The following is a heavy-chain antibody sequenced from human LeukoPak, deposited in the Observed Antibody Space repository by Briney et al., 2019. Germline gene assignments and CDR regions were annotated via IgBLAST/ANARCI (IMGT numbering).Heavy chain of an antibody. Sequence: SETLSLTCTVSGGSISSYYWSWIRQPPGKGLEWIGFIYYSGSTNYNPSLKSRVTISVDTSENRLSLKLSSVTAADTAVYYCARDGDSRSWTGRWFDPWGQGTLVTVSS. D-gene: IGHD6-13*01. V-gene: IGHV4-59*01. J-gene: IGHJ5*02. CDR3: ARDGDSRSWTGRWFDP. CDR1: GGSISSYY. CDR2: IYYSGST.